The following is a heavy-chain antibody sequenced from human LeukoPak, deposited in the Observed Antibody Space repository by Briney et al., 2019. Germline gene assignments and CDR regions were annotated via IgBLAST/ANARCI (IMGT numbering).Heavy chain of an antibody. V-gene: IGHV4-4*07. Sequence: SETLSLTCTVSGGSISSYCWIWIRQPAGKGLEWIGRICSSGNTIYNPSLKSRVTMSLDMSNNQFSLRLSSVTAADTAVYHCARDRGTDGSDQLDPWGQGTLVTVSS. D-gene: IGHD3-10*01. CDR3: ARDRGTDGSDQLDP. J-gene: IGHJ5*02. CDR2: ICSSGNT. CDR1: GGSISSYC.